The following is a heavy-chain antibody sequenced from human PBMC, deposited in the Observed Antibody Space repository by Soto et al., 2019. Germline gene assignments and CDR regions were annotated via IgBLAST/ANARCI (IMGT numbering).Heavy chain of an antibody. Sequence: SETLSLTCTVSGGSISTYYWTWIRQPPGRGLDWIGYIDYSGSTNYIPSLKSRVTISVDTSKNQFSLRLTSVTAADTAVYYCARVAAAPDTYYSYMDVWGKGTMVTVSS. J-gene: IGHJ6*03. CDR2: IDYSGST. CDR1: GGSISTYY. V-gene: IGHV4-59*01. CDR3: ARVAAAPDTYYSYMDV. D-gene: IGHD6-13*01.